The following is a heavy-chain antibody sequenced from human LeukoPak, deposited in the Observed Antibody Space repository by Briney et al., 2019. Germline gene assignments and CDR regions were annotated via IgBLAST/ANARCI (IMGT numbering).Heavy chain of an antibody. Sequence: GESLKISCKASGYSFSNYLIGWVRQKPGKGLEWMGSIYPGDSETIYSPSFQGQVTISADKSINTAYLQWSSLKASDTAIYYCARRAPLSGHLDVWGQGTMFTVSS. CDR3: ARRAPLSGHLDV. CDR2: IYPGDSET. CDR1: GYSFSNYL. J-gene: IGHJ3*01. V-gene: IGHV5-51*01. D-gene: IGHD2/OR15-2a*01.